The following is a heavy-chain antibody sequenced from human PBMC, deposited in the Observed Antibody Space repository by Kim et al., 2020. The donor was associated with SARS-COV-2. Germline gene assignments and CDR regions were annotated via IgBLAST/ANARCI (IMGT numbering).Heavy chain of an antibody. CDR1: GFTFSSYA. D-gene: IGHD3-3*01. J-gene: IGHJ4*02. V-gene: IGHV3-23*01. CDR2: ISGSGGST. Sequence: GGSLRLSCAASGFTFSSYAMSWVRQAPGKGLEWVSAISGSGGSTYYADSVKGRFTISRDNSKNTLYLQMNSLRAEDTAVYYCAKDFHITIFGVDSNPDYWGQGTLVTVSS. CDR3: AKDFHITIFGVDSNPDY.